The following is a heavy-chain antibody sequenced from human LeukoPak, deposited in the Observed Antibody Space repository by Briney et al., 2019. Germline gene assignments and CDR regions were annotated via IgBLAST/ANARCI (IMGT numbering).Heavy chain of an antibody. J-gene: IGHJ4*02. D-gene: IGHD3-10*02. CDR3: TTISYVGGY. Sequence: GGSRRLSCAASGLTFTNAWMSWVRQAPGKGLEWVGRSITKTDGGTTDYAAPVKGRFNISRDDSKNTLYLQMNSLKTEDTAVYYCTTISYVGGYWGQGTLVTVSS. CDR1: GLTFTNAW. V-gene: IGHV3-15*01. CDR2: SITKTDGGTT.